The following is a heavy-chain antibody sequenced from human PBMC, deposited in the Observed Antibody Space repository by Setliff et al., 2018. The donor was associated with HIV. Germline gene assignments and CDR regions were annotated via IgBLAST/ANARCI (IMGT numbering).Heavy chain of an antibody. J-gene: IGHJ4*02. V-gene: IGHV3-23*01. CDR3: AKDPVRAHGGSGWYYFDS. CDR2: FIGSADTM. Sequence: GGSLRLSCVVSGFTLNTYAMSWVRQAPGKGLEWVAGFIGSADTMYYEDSVKGRFAISRDNSKNTLYLQMNNLRVEDTAIYYCAKDPVRAHGGSGWYYFDSWGQGTLVTAPQ. D-gene: IGHD6-13*01. CDR1: GFTLNTYA.